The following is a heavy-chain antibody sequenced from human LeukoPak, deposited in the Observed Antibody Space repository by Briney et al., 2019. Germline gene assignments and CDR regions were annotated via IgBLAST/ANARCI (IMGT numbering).Heavy chain of an antibody. CDR2: ISSSGSGDNT. D-gene: IGHD2-8*01. J-gene: IGHJ3*01. CDR3: ARVQGHPPNGLDV. CDR1: GVTLSTYA. V-gene: IGHV3-23*01. Sequence: GGSLRLSCAASGVTLSTYAMSWARQAPGKGLEWVSGISSSGSGDNTYYADSVKGRFTISRDSSKNTLFLHMNSLRAEDTAVYYCARVQGHPPNGLDVWGQGTMVTVSS.